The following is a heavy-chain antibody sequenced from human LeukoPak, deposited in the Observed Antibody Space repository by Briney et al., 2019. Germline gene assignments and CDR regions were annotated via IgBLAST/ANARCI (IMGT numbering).Heavy chain of an antibody. CDR2: ISYDGSNK. D-gene: IGHD2-15*01. CDR3: AKDGPRYCSGGSCYYHDY. V-gene: IGHV3-30*18. Sequence: PGRSLRLSCAASGFTFSSYGMHWVRQAPRKGLEWVAVISYDGSNKYYADSVKGRFTISRDNSKNTLYLQMNSLRAEDTAVYYCAKDGPRYCSGGSCYYHDYWGQGTLVTVSS. CDR1: GFTFSSYG. J-gene: IGHJ4*02.